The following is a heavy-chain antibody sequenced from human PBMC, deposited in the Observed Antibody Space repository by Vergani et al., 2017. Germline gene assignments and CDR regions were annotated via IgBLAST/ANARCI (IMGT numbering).Heavy chain of an antibody. CDR2: IYWDDDK. CDR1: GFSLSTSGVG. Sequence: QITLKESGPTLVKPTQTLTLTCTFSGFSLSTSGVGVGWIRQPPGKALEWLALIYWDDDKRYSPSLKSRLTISKDTSKSQVVLTMTNMDPVDTATYYCARIEWELPNNYYYGMDVWGQGTTVTVSS. V-gene: IGHV2-5*02. D-gene: IGHD1-26*01. CDR3: ARIEWELPNNYYYGMDV. J-gene: IGHJ6*02.